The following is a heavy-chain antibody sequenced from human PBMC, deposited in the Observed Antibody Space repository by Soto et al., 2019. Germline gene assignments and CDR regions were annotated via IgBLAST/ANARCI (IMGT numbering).Heavy chain of an antibody. CDR2: ISAYTGNT. Sequence: QVQLVQSGAELKKPGASVKFSCKTSGYSFSSYAISWVRQAPGQGLEWMGWISAYTGNTGSSQKFQGRVTITADTATSTVYMDLRSLRNDDTAVYYCARELGVAVFNYWGQGNLVTGSS. D-gene: IGHD6-19*01. CDR1: GYSFSSYA. CDR3: ARELGVAVFNY. V-gene: IGHV1-18*01. J-gene: IGHJ4*02.